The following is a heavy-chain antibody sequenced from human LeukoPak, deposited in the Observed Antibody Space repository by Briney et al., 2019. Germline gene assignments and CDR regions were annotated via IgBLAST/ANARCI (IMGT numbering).Heavy chain of an antibody. CDR2: VSTSGRVT. CDR1: GFTFRDYA. V-gene: IGHV3-23*01. CDR3: AKLPVDTPMASGGSFLDS. J-gene: IGHJ4*02. Sequence: PGGSLRLSCAASGFTFRDYAMFWVRQAPGKGLEWVSVVSTSGRVTDYADSVKGRFTISRDNAKNTLYLQMNSLRGEDTAVYHCAKLPVDTPMASGGSFLDSWGQGTLVTVSS. D-gene: IGHD5-18*01.